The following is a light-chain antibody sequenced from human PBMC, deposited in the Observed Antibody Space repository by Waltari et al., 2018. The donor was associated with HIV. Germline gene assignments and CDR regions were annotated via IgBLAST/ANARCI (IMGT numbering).Light chain of an antibody. CDR3: CSYAGSSTWV. CDR2: EVS. Sequence: QSALTQPASVSGSPGQSITISCTGTSDVGSSNLVSWYQQHPGKAPKLMIYEVSKRPSGVSNRFSGSKSGNTASLTISGLQAEDEADYYCCSYAGSSTWVFGGGTKLTVL. CDR1: SDVGSSNL. V-gene: IGLV2-23*02. J-gene: IGLJ3*02.